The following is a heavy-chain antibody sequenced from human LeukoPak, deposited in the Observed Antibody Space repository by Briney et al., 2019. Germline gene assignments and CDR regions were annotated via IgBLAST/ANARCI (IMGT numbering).Heavy chain of an antibody. J-gene: IGHJ4*02. CDR3: ARADWAAAGNY. V-gene: IGHV1-3*01. D-gene: IGHD6-13*01. CDR1: GYTFTSYA. CDR2: INAGNGNT. Sequence: GASVKVSRKASGYTFTSYAMHWVRQAPGQRLEWMGWINAGNGNTKYSQKFQGRVTITRDTSASTAYMELSSLRSEDTAVYYCARADWAAAGNYWGQGTLVTVSS.